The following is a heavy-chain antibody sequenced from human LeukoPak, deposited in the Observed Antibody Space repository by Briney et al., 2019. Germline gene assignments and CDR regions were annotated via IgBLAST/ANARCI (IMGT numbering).Heavy chain of an antibody. CDR1: GYTFTSYA. Sequence: GASVKVSCKASGYTFTSYAMHWVRPAPGQRLEWMGWINAGNGNTKYSQKFQGRVTITRDTSASTAYMELSSLRSEDTAVYYCASGFMVRGALPFDYWGQGTLVTVSS. J-gene: IGHJ4*02. CDR2: INAGNGNT. CDR3: ASGFMVRGALPFDY. D-gene: IGHD3-10*01. V-gene: IGHV1-3*01.